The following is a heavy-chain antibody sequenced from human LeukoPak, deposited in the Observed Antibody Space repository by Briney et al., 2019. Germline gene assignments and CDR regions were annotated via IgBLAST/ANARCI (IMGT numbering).Heavy chain of an antibody. CDR1: GYTFTGYY. J-gene: IGHJ6*02. V-gene: IGHV1-46*01. Sequence: AASVKVSCTASGYTFTGYYMHWVRQAPGQGLEWMGVIDPSGGTTIYAQKFQGRVTMTRDTSTSTVYMELTSLKSEDTAVYYCAREKGRGYSATAIYYYGMDVWGQGTTVTVSS. CDR3: AREKGRGYSATAIYYYGMDV. D-gene: IGHD5-12*01. CDR2: IDPSGGTT.